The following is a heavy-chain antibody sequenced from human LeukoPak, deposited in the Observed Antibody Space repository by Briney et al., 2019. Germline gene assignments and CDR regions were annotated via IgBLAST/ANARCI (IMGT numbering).Heavy chain of an antibody. D-gene: IGHD3-9*01. V-gene: IGHV1-69*02. Sequence: SVKVSCKASGGTFSSYTISWVRQAPGQGLEWMGRIIPILGIANYAQKFQSRVTITADTSTSTDYMEQSSLRYEDKAVYYCARVSGPWYDILTGYYERNNWSDPWGKGTLVTVSS. J-gene: IGHJ5*02. CDR2: IIPILGIA. CDR3: ARVSGPWYDILTGYYERNNWSDP. CDR1: GGTFSSYT.